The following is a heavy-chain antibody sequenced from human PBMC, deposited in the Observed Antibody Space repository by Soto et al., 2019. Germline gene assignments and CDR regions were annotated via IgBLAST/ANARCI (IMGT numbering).Heavy chain of an antibody. CDR1: GFTFSSYA. D-gene: IGHD2-15*01. J-gene: IGHJ6*03. V-gene: IGHV3-23*01. CDR2: ISGSGGTT. Sequence: GGSLRLSCAASGFTFSSYAMSWVRQAPGKGLEWVSAISGSGGTTYYADSVKGRFSNSRDNSKNTVYLQMSSLRAEDTAVYYCAKDWGLSSWKYCSGGSCYYYYMDVWGKGTTVTVSS. CDR3: AKDWGLSSWKYCSGGSCYYYYMDV.